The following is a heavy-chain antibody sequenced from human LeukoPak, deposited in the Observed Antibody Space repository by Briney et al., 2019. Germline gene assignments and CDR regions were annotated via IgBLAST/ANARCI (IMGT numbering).Heavy chain of an antibody. CDR3: ARENGVAASGYYYYGMDV. V-gene: IGHV3-48*03. D-gene: IGHD6-13*01. J-gene: IGHJ6*02. CDR2: ISSSGSTI. Sequence: PGGSPRLSCAASGFTFSSYEMNWVRQAPGKGLEWVSYISSSGSTIYYADSVKGRFTISRDNAKNSLYLQMNSLRAEDTAVYYCARENGVAASGYYYYGMDVWGQGTTVTVSS. CDR1: GFTFSSYE.